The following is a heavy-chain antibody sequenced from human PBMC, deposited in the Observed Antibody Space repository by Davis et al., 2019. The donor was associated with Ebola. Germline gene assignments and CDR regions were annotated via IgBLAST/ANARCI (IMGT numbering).Heavy chain of an antibody. CDR1: GFTFSSYA. D-gene: IGHD7-27*01. V-gene: IGHV3-74*01. Sequence: PGGSLRLSCAASGFTFSSYAMTWVRQRPGKGLEWVSRINPYESVTNYAESVKGRFTISRDNAKNTVYLQMNSLRADDTATYYCARDFWGSGDYWGQGTLVTVSS. J-gene: IGHJ4*02. CDR2: INPYESVT. CDR3: ARDFWGSGDY.